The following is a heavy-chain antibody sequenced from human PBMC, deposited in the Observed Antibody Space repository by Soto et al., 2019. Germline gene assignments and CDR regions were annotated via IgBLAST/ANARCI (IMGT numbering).Heavy chain of an antibody. CDR3: RSSSRYSTDV. J-gene: IGHJ6*02. Sequence: QLQLQESGPGLVKPSETLSLSCTVSGGSISSSFYWGWIRQPPGKGLEWIGSIYGTGNTYYNPSLXXRVTLSADTSKNQFFLNLISVTAADTAVYYCRSSSRYSTDVWGQGATVTVSS. CDR2: IYGTGNT. V-gene: IGHV4-39*01. CDR1: GGSISSSFY. D-gene: IGHD6-19*01.